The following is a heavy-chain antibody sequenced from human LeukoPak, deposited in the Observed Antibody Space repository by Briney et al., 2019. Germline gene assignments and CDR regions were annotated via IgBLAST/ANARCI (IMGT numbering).Heavy chain of an antibody. CDR3: ARDLRGSSSPPDYFDY. J-gene: IGHJ4*02. V-gene: IGHV3-21*01. CDR2: ISSSSSYI. Sequence: GGSLRLSCAASGFTFSSYSMNWVRQAPGKGLEWGSSISSSSSYIYYADSVKGRFTISRDNAKNSLYLQMNSLRAEDTAVYYCARDLRGSSSPPDYFDYWGQGTLVTVSS. D-gene: IGHD6-6*01. CDR1: GFTFSSYS.